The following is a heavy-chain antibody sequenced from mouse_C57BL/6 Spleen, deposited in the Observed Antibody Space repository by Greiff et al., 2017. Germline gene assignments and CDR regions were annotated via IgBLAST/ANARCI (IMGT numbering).Heavy chain of an antibody. D-gene: IGHD4-1*01. Sequence: QVQLQQPGTELVKPGASVKLSCKASGYTFTSYWMHWVKQRPGQGLEWIGNINPSNGGTNYNEKFKSKATLTVEKSYSTAYMQLSSLTSSDSAVYYCARTGPYWYFDVWGTGTTVTVSS. V-gene: IGHV1-53*01. J-gene: IGHJ1*03. CDR1: GYTFTSYW. CDR2: INPSNGGT. CDR3: ARTGPYWYFDV.